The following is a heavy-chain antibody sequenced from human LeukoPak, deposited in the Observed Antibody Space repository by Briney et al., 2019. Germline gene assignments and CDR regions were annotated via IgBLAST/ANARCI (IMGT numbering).Heavy chain of an antibody. J-gene: IGHJ6*03. CDR2: MYTSENT. Sequence: PSETLSLTCTVSGGYIGSYYWSWIRQPAGKGLEWIGRMYTSENTDYNPSLKRRVTMSVDMSTSQFSLRLTSVTAADTAVYYCAREGDYGDYSKSFYYMDVWGKGTTVTVSS. CDR1: GGYIGSYY. V-gene: IGHV4-4*07. CDR3: AREGDYGDYSKSFYYMDV. D-gene: IGHD4-17*01.